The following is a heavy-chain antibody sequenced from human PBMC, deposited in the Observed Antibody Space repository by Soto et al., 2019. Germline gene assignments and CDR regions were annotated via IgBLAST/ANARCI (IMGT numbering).Heavy chain of an antibody. D-gene: IGHD2-15*01. J-gene: IGHJ6*02. CDR2: INPSGGST. CDR1: GYTFTSYY. Sequence: GASVKVSCKASGYTFTSYYMHWVRQAPGQGLEWMGIINPSGGSTSYAQKFQGRVTMTRDTSTSTVSMELSSLRSEDTAVYYCAGDGYCIGGSCFPTVPTNTYGMDVLGQGTTFTVSS. CDR3: AGDGYCIGGSCFPTVPTNTYGMDV. V-gene: IGHV1-46*01.